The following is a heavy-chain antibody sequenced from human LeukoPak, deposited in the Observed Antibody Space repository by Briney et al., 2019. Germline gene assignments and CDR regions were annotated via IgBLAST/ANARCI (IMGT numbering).Heavy chain of an antibody. CDR3: ARDRGIAAAIDY. D-gene: IGHD6-13*01. Sequence: GGSLRLSCAASGFTVSSNYMSWVRQAPGKGLEWVSVIYGGGSTYYADSVKGRFTISRDSSKNTLYLQMNSLRAEDTAVYYCARDRGIAAAIDYWGQGTLVAVSS. CDR1: GFTVSSNY. CDR2: IYGGGST. J-gene: IGHJ4*02. V-gene: IGHV3-53*01.